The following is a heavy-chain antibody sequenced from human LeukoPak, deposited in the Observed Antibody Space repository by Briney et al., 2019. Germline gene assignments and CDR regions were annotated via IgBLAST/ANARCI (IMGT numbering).Heavy chain of an antibody. J-gene: IGHJ4*02. D-gene: IGHD1-26*01. V-gene: IGHV3-23*01. Sequence: GGSLRLSCAASGFIFSSNAMNWVRQAPGKGLEWVSTITNSGGSSYYADSVKGRFTISRDNSKNTLFLQMNSLRAEDTAVYYCAKLVGSAEVAYWGQGALVTASS. CDR2: ITNSGGSS. CDR1: GFIFSSNA. CDR3: AKLVGSAEVAY.